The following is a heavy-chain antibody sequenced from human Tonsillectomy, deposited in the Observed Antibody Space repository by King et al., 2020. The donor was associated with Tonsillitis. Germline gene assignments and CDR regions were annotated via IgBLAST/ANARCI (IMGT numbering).Heavy chain of an antibody. J-gene: IGHJ3*02. D-gene: IGHD3-22*01. CDR3: ARASGYYDSSEPDAFDI. Sequence: VQLVESGGGLVQPGGSLRLSCAASGFTFSSYWMSWVRQAPGKGLEWVANIKQDGSEKYYVDSVKGRFTLSRDNAKNSLYLQMNSLRAEDTAVYYCARASGYYDSSEPDAFDIWGQGTMVTVSS. V-gene: IGHV3-7*01. CDR1: GFTFSSYW. CDR2: IKQDGSEK.